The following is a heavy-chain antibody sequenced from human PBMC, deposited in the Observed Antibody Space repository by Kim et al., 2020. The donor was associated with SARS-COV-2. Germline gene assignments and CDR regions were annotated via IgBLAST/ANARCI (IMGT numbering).Heavy chain of an antibody. D-gene: IGHD3-22*01. CDR1: GYSFTNYY. Sequence: ASVKVSCKASGYSFTNYYMQWVRQAPGQGLEWMGWINPNSGGTNYADKFQGRVTVTRDTSISTVYMELSSLTSDDTAMYYCARDKGGDYYVSSWSQAMDVWGQGTTVTVSS. CDR3: ARDKGGDYYVSSWSQAMDV. J-gene: IGHJ6*02. CDR2: INPNSGGT. V-gene: IGHV1-2*02.